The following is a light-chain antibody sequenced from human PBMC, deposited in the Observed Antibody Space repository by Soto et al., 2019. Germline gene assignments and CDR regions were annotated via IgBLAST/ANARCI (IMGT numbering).Light chain of an antibody. Sequence: SPSLLATNHYKKTSSDVGGYNYVSWYQQQPGKAPKLMIYEVSKRPSGVPDRFSGSKSGNTASLTVSGLQAEDEADYYCSSYAGSNNFVFGTGTKVTVL. V-gene: IGLV2-8*01. J-gene: IGLJ1*01. CDR3: SSYAGSNNFV. CDR1: SSDVGGYNY. CDR2: EVS.